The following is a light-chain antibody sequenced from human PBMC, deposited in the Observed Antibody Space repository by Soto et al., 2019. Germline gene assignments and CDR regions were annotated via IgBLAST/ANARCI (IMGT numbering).Light chain of an antibody. CDR2: KAS. V-gene: IGKV1-5*03. Sequence: DIEMTQTPSTLPASVGDRVTIACRATQSLNIWLAWYQQKPGKAPNLLISKASSLESGVPSRFIGSGSGTEFSLIINGLQPDDFATCYCQQYKAYPYTFGQGTRLEIK. J-gene: IGKJ5*01. CDR1: QSLNIW. CDR3: QQYKAYPYT.